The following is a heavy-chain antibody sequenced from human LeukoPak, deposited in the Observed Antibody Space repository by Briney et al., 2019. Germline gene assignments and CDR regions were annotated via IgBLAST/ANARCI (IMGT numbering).Heavy chain of an antibody. CDR3: AKDLTTVTTTYHYYYYGMDV. J-gene: IGHJ6*02. V-gene: IGHV3-30*18. CDR2: ISYDGSNK. Sequence: TGGSLRLSCAASGFTFSSYGMHWVRQAPGKGLEWLAVISYDGSNKYYADSVKGRFTISRDNSKNTLYLQMNSLRAEDTAVYYCAKDLTTVTTTYHYYYYGMDVWGQGTTVTVSS. D-gene: IGHD4-17*01. CDR1: GFTFSSYG.